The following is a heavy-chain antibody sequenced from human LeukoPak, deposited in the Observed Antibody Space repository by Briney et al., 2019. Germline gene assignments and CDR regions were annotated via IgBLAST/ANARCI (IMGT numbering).Heavy chain of an antibody. CDR3: ARYGSGSKYRDPFDS. J-gene: IGHJ4*02. D-gene: IGHD3-10*01. CDR1: GFNFDEYA. CDR2: IYRDSSVI. Sequence: GGSVRLSCVASGFNFDEYAMNWVRQAPGKGLEWISCIYRDSSVIHYADSVRGRFTVSRDNGKNSVYLQMNSLRADDTAVYFCARYGSGSKYRDPFDSWGQGTLGTVSS. V-gene: IGHV3-48*01.